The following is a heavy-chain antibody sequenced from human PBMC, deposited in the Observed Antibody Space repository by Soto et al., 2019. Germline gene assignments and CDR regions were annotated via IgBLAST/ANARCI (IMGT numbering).Heavy chain of an antibody. J-gene: IGHJ4*02. CDR1: GGTFSSYT. CDR2: IIPILGIA. V-gene: IGHV1-69*08. D-gene: IGHD5-12*01. Sequence: QVQLVQSGAEVKKPGSSVKVSCKASGGTFSSYTISWVRQAPGQGLEWMGRIIPILGIANYAQKFQGRVTITADKSTSTAYMVLSSLRSEDTAVYYCAREGVATPFDYWGQGTLVTVSS. CDR3: AREGVATPFDY.